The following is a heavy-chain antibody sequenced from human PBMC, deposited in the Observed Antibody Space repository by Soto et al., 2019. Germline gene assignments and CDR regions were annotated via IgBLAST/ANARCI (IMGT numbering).Heavy chain of an antibody. Sequence: GGTLRLSWAASGITFSWDIKNWVRQAPGKGLEWVSSISTTSTYIYYADSVKGRFTISRDNANNSLHLQMNSLRAEDTAVYYCTRDYVMDVWGQGTTVTVSS. CDR3: TRDYVMDV. J-gene: IGHJ6*02. CDR1: GITFSWDI. V-gene: IGHV3-21*01. CDR2: ISTTSTYI.